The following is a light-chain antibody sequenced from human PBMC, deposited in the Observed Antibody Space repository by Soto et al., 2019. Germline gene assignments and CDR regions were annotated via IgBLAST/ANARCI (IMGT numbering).Light chain of an antibody. CDR3: QQYGSSPPT. Sequence: EIVLTQSPATLSLSPGEWATLSCRASQSVSSNYLAWYQQKPGQAPRLLIYGASSRATGIPDRFSGSGSGTDFTLTISSLEPEDFALYYCQQYGSSPPTFGQGTKVDIK. V-gene: IGKV3-20*01. J-gene: IGKJ1*01. CDR2: GAS. CDR1: QSVSSNY.